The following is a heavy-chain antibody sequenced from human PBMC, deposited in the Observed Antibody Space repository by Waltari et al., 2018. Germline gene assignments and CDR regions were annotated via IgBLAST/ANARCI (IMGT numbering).Heavy chain of an antibody. CDR1: GGSFSGYY. D-gene: IGHD1-20*01. V-gene: IGHV4-34*01. CDR3: ARGGFRPRYYYDH. CDR2: INHMGST. Sequence: QVQLQQWGAGLLKPSETLSLTCAVYGGSFSGYYWSWIRQPPGKGLGWIGEINHMGSTNYNPSLKSRVTISVDTSKNQFSLKLSSVTAADTAVYYCARGGFRPRYYYDHWGQGTLVTVSS. J-gene: IGHJ4*02.